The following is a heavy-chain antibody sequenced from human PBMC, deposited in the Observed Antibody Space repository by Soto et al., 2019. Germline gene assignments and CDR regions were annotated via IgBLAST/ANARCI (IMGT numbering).Heavy chain of an antibody. CDR1: GYTFTGYY. Sequence: QVQLVQSGAEVKKPGASVKVSCKAAGYTFTGYYMHWVRQAPGQVLEWMGWINPNSGGTNYAQKFQSWVTMTRDTSISTAYIELSRLRSDDTAVYYCARDAFFSGELPNYYYYYGMDVWGQGTTVTVSS. V-gene: IGHV1-2*04. CDR2: INPNSGGT. D-gene: IGHD1-26*01. CDR3: ARDAFFSGELPNYYYYYGMDV. J-gene: IGHJ6*02.